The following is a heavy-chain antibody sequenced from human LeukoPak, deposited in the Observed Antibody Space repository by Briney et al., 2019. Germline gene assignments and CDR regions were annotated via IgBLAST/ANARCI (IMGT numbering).Heavy chain of an antibody. V-gene: IGHV3-30*18. D-gene: IGHD5-18*01. CDR1: GFTFSSYG. Sequence: PGGSLRLSCAAAGFTFSSYGMHLVRQAPGKGLEWVAVISYDGSNKYYADSVKGRFTISRDNSKNTLYLQMNSLRAEDTAVYYCAKFYSYDFFDAFDIWGQGTMVTVSS. J-gene: IGHJ3*02. CDR2: ISYDGSNK. CDR3: AKFYSYDFFDAFDI.